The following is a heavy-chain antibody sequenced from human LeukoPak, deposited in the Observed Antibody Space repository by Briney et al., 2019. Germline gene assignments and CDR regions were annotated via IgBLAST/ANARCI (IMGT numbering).Heavy chain of an antibody. V-gene: IGHV4-38-2*02. CDR1: GYSISSGYY. CDR3: ARDGRFPPEVLPRYFDY. CDR2: IYYSGST. D-gene: IGHD4/OR15-4a*01. J-gene: IGHJ4*02. Sequence: SETLSLTCTVSGYSISSGYYWGWIRQPPGKGLEWIGNIYYSGSTYYNPSLKSRVTISVETSKNQFSLKLSSVTAADTAVYYCARDGRFPPEVLPRYFDYWGQGTLVTVSS.